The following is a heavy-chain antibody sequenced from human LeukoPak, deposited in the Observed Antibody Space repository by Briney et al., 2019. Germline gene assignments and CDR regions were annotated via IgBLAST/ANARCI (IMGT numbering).Heavy chain of an antibody. Sequence: GSLRLSCAASGFTFSSYAMSWIRQPPGKGLEWIGEINHSGSTNYNPSLKSRVTISVDTSKNQFSLKLSSVTAADTAVYYCARGPRGYSSSPSHEFDYWGQGTLVTVSS. J-gene: IGHJ4*02. CDR1: GFTFSSYA. CDR2: INHSGST. D-gene: IGHD6-6*01. V-gene: IGHV4-34*01. CDR3: ARGPRGYSSSPSHEFDY.